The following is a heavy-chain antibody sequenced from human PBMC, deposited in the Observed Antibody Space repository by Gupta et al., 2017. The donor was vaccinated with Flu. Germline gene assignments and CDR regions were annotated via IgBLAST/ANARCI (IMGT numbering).Heavy chain of an antibody. D-gene: IGHD2-15*01. Sequence: RQPPGKGLEWIGSFYYRGNTYYNPSLRNRVTISVDTSKNQFSLKLRSMTAADTDVYYCARHDPYCSGDSCYRYYFDYWGQGARVIGSS. J-gene: IGHJ4*02. CDR3: ARHDPYCSGDSCYRYYFDY. V-gene: IGHV4-39*01. CDR2: FYYRGNT.